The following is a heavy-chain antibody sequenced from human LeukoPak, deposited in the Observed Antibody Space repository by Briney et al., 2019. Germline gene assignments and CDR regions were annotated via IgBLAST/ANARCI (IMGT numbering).Heavy chain of an antibody. Sequence: GGSLRLSCAASGFTVSSNYMSWVRRAPGKGLEWVGRIKSKTDGGTTDYAAPVKGRFTISRDDSKNTLYLQMNSLKTEDTAVYYCTTDLTSTSCYWGQGTLVTVSS. CDR1: GFTVSSNY. V-gene: IGHV3-15*01. CDR3: TTDLTSTSCY. J-gene: IGHJ4*02. CDR2: IKSKTDGGTT. D-gene: IGHD2-2*01.